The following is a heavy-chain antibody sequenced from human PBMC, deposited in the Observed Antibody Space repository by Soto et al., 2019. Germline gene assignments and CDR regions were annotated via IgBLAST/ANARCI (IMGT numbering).Heavy chain of an antibody. D-gene: IGHD3-9*01. J-gene: IGHJ2*01. CDR2: INDRGSI. CDR3: ARESHDILTGPPWVWYFDL. Sequence: QVQLQQWGAGPLRPLETLSLTCGVSGGSFSGYYWAWIRQSPGKGLEWIGEINDRGSINYNPSLKRRVSISVDTSKNHYSLNLRSVTAAETAVYYCARESHDILTGPPWVWYFDLWGRGTLVTVSS. V-gene: IGHV4-34*01. CDR1: GGSFSGYY.